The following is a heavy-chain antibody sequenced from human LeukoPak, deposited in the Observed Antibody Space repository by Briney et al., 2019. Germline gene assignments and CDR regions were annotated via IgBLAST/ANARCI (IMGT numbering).Heavy chain of an antibody. CDR3: ARGLNYYDSRSHYYYYYGMDV. J-gene: IGHJ6*02. CDR1: GGTFSSYA. CDR2: IISIFDTA. D-gene: IGHD3-22*01. V-gene: IGHV1-69*13. Sequence: SVKVSCKASGGTFSSYAIIWLRQATGQGLEWMGGIISIFDTANYAQTFQGRVTITADESTITASLARSSLRYEDAAVYYCARGLNYYDSRSHYYYYYGMDVWGQGTTVTVSS.